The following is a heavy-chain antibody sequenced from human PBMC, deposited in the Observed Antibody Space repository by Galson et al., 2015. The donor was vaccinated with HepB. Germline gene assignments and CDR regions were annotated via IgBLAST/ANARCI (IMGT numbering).Heavy chain of an antibody. CDR2: ISYDGRSK. CDR1: GFPFSGYA. V-gene: IGHV3-30*04. J-gene: IGHJ4*02. Sequence: SLRLSCAASGFPFSGYAMHWVRQAPGKGLEWVAVISYDGRSKYYADSVKGRFTISRDNSKNTLYLQMNSLRVEDTAAYYCARDRVGGQQQLVPDYWGQGTLVTVSS. D-gene: IGHD6-13*01. CDR3: ARDRVGGQQQLVPDY.